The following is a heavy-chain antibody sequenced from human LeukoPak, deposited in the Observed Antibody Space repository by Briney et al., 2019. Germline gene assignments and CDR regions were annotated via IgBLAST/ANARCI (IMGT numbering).Heavy chain of an antibody. CDR2: IYYSGST. D-gene: IGHD3-3*01. Sequence: PSETLSLTCTVSGGSISSGGYYWSWIRQHPGKGLEWIGYIYYSGSTYYNPSLKSRVTISVDTSKNQFSLKLSSVTAADTAVYYCVRGSYDFWSGYSIDYWGQGTLVTVSS. V-gene: IGHV4-31*03. CDR1: GGSISSGGYY. CDR3: VRGSYDFWSGYSIDY. J-gene: IGHJ4*02.